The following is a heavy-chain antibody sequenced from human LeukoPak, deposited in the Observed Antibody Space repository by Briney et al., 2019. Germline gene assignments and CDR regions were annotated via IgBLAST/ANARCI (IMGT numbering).Heavy chain of an antibody. V-gene: IGHV4-34*01. CDR2: INHSIRT. D-gene: IGHD4-23*01. CDR3: ARDPTTVVTLPYYFDF. J-gene: IGHJ4*02. CDR1: GGSFFGSH. Sequence: SETLSLTCAVPGGSFFGSHWNWIRQSPETGLEWIGEINHSIRTNYNPSLKSRVTISVDTSKSQFFLKLTSATAADTAVYYCARDPTTVVTLPYYFDFWGQGTLVTVSA.